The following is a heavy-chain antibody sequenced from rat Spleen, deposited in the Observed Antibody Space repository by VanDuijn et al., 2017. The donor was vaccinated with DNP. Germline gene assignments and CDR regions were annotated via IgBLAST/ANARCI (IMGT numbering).Heavy chain of an antibody. D-gene: IGHD1-4*01. Sequence: EVQLVESGGGPVQPGRSLKLSCVASGFIFSNCWMTWIRQAPGKGLEWVASITNTGGSTYYPDSVKGRFTISRDNVKSTLYLQMDSLRSEDTATYYCTTSGIIKGWFAYWGQGTLVTVSS. CDR2: ITNTGGST. J-gene: IGHJ3*01. CDR1: GFIFSNCW. V-gene: IGHV5-31*01. CDR3: TTSGIIKGWFAY.